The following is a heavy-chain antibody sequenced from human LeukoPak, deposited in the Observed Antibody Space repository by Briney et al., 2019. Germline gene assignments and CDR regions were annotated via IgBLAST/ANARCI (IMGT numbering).Heavy chain of an antibody. V-gene: IGHV3-21*01. CDR1: AFTFKTYT. CDR2: ISTAGNLI. J-gene: IGHJ4*02. CDR3: ARTVEGHFDF. Sequence: GGSLRLSCVASAFTFKTYTLNWVRQTPGKGLEWVSYISTAGNLINYADSVRSRFTISRDNAKNSLYLYMNSLTPEDTAVYYCARTVEGHFDFRGQGTLVTVSS. D-gene: IGHD2-21*02.